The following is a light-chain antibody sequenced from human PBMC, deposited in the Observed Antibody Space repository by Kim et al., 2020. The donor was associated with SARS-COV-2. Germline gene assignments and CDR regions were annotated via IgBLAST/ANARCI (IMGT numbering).Light chain of an antibody. CDR1: QSVSSNY. CDR2: GAS. V-gene: IGKV3-20*01. CDR3: KQYGST. Sequence: LSLSTGERAPLSCRASQSVSSNYLAWYQQKPGQAPRLINYGASSRATGIPDRFSGSGSGTDFTLTISRLGPEDIAVYYCKQYGSTFGQGTRLEIK. J-gene: IGKJ5*01.